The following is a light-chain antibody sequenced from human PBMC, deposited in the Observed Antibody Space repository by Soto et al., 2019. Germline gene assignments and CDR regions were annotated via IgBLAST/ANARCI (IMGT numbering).Light chain of an antibody. V-gene: IGKV3-11*01. J-gene: IGKJ1*01. CDR3: QQRNIGTAVT. CDR2: DAS. CDR1: QSCNKY. Sequence: ESVWEQSPATPDVTTGERATLSSRVSQSCNKYLHWYQQTPGQAPRRLIYDASNRATGIPVRFSGSVSGTDFTLAISCREPEYFADYYCQQRNIGTAVTFGQGAKV.